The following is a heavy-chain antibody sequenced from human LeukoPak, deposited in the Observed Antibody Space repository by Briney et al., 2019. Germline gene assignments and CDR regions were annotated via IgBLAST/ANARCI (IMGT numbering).Heavy chain of an antibody. CDR3: ARTYRVTTVDY. Sequence: GGSVKDSCMASGYTFTGYYMHWVRQAPGQGHEWMGWINPNSGGTNYEQKFQGRVTMTRDTSIRTAYMELSTLRSDATPVYYCARTYRVTTVDYWGQGTLVTVSS. V-gene: IGHV1-2*02. J-gene: IGHJ4*02. CDR2: INPNSGGT. CDR1: GYTFTGYY. D-gene: IGHD4-17*01.